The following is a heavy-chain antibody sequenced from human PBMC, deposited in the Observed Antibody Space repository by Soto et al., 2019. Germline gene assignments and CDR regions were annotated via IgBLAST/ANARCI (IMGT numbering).Heavy chain of an antibody. CDR3: VRAGIAAAGTRYWFDP. J-gene: IGHJ5*02. CDR1: GGSFSGYY. Sequence: SETLSLTCAVYGGSFSGYYWSWIHQPPGKGLEWIGEINHSGSTNYNPSLKSRVTISVDTSKNQFSLKLSPVTAADTAVYYCVRAGIAAAGTRYWFDPWGQGTLVTVSS. V-gene: IGHV4-34*01. D-gene: IGHD6-13*01. CDR2: INHSGST.